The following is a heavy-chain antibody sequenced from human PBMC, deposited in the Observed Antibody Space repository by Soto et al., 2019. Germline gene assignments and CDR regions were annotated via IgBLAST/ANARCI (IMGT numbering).Heavy chain of an antibody. CDR3: AKDQGSSWYEIDY. Sequence: GGSLRLSGATSRFSFSNIPSFSDPTSPGKGLEWVSTISGSGGSTYYADSVKGRFTISRDDPKNTLYLQMNSLRAEDTAVYYCAKDQGSSWYEIDYWGQGTLVTVSS. D-gene: IGHD6-13*01. CDR2: ISGSGGST. V-gene: IGHV3-23*01. J-gene: IGHJ4*02. CDR1: RFSFSNIP.